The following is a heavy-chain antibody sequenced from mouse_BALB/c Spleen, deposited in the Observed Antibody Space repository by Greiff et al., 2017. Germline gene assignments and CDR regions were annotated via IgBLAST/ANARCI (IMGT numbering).Heavy chain of an antibody. V-gene: IGHV2-6-4*01. J-gene: IGHJ4*01. CDR3: ARNYQISLGGDYAMDY. Sequence: QVQLKESGPGLVAPSQSLSITCTVSGFSLSRYSVHWVRQPPGKGLEWLGMIWGGGSTDYNSALKSRLSISKDNSKSQVFLKMNSLQTDDTAMYYCARNYQISLGGDYAMDYWGQGTSVTVSS. CDR1: GFSLSRYS. CDR2: IWGGGST.